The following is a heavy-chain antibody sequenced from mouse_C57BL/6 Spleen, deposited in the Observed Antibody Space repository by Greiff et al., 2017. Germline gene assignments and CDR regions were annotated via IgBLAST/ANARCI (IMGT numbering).Heavy chain of an antibody. V-gene: IGHV1-54*01. Sequence: QVQLQQSGAELVRPGTSVKVSCKASGYAFTNYLIEWVKQRPGQGLEWIGVINPGSGGTNYNEKFKGKATLTAAKSSSTAYMQLSSLTSEDSAVYICARERDSSGYAFAYWGQGTLVTVSA. CDR1: GYAFTNYL. CDR3: ARERDSSGYAFAY. J-gene: IGHJ3*01. CDR2: INPGSGGT. D-gene: IGHD3-2*02.